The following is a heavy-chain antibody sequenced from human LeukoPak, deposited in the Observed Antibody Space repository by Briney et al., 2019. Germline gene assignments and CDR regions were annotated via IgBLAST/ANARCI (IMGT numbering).Heavy chain of an antibody. D-gene: IGHD2-2*01. CDR2: MNPNSGNT. CDR1: GYTFTSYD. J-gene: IGHJ6*02. CDR3: VRYCSSTSCYPRYYGMDV. V-gene: IGHV1-8*01. Sequence: ASVKVSCKASGYTFTSYDINWVRQATGQGLEWMGWMNPNSGNTGYAQKFQGRVTMTRNTSISTAYMELSSLRSEDTAVYYCVRYCSSTSCYPRYYGMDVWGQGTTVTVSS.